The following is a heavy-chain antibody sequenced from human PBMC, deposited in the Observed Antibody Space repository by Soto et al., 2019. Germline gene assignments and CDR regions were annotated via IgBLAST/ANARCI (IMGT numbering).Heavy chain of an antibody. J-gene: IGHJ5*02. CDR2: SSTYNGNT. CDR1: GYTFTSYA. Sequence: ASVKISCKASGYTFTSYALSWVRHAPGQGLEWMGWSSTYNGNTNYAQNLQGRVTMTTDISTNTAYMELRSLRSDDTAVHYCARVVGGIPVAGSWNWFDPWGQGTLVTVS. D-gene: IGHD6-19*01. CDR3: ARVVGGIPVAGSWNWFDP. V-gene: IGHV1-18*04.